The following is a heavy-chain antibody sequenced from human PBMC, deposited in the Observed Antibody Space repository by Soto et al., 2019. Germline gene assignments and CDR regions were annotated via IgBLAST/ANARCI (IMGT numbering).Heavy chain of an antibody. CDR2: INPSGTTT. Sequence: QVQLVQSGDEVKKPGASVKVSCKASGYTFTSVYMHWVRQAPGQGLEWMGIINPSGTTTDYAQKFQGRLTMTRDTSTSTYYIELSSLTSEDTAVYYCAKPQIARHYFYGMEVWGQGTAVTVSS. J-gene: IGHJ6*02. CDR1: GYTFTSVY. V-gene: IGHV1-46*01. CDR3: AKPQIARHYFYGMEV.